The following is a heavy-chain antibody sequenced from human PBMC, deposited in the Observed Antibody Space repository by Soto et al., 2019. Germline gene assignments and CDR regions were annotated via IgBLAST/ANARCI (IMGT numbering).Heavy chain of an antibody. CDR3: AKRRRGGGGVVAPMGFVY. CDR2: ISGSGGST. CDR1: GFTFSHYV. V-gene: IGHV3-23*01. Sequence: EVQLLESGGGLVQPGGSLRLSCAASGFTFSHYVMSWVRQAPGKGLEWLSTISGSGGSTYYADSAKGRFTISRDSSKSTLYQQMNSRRAEDTAVDYFAKRRRGGGGVVAPMGFVYWGQGTLVTVSP. J-gene: IGHJ4*02. D-gene: IGHD3-16*01.